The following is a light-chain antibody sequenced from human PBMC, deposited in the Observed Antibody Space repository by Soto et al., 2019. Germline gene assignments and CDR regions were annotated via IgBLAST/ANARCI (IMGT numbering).Light chain of an antibody. CDR3: SSYTSSSTLCV. J-gene: IGLJ1*01. CDR1: SSDVGGYNY. V-gene: IGLV2-14*01. CDR2: EVS. Sequence: QSALTQPASVSGSPGQSITISCTGTSSDVGGYNYVSWYQQHPGKAPKLMIYEVSNRLSGVSNRFSGSKSGNTASLTISGLQAEDEADYYCSSYTSSSTLCVFGTGTKLTVL.